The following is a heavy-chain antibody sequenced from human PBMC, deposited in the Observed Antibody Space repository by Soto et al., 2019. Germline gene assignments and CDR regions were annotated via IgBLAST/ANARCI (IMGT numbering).Heavy chain of an antibody. CDR3: ARGGRDGDYERYYYYYGMDV. V-gene: IGHV4-59*01. CDR1: GGSISSYY. D-gene: IGHD4-17*01. CDR2: IYYSGST. J-gene: IGHJ6*02. Sequence: SETLSLTCTVSGGSISSYYWSWIRQPPGKGLEWIGYIYYSGSTNYNPSLKSRVTISVDTSKNQFSLKLSSVTAADTAVYYCARGGRDGDYERYYYYYGMDVWGQGTTVTVSS.